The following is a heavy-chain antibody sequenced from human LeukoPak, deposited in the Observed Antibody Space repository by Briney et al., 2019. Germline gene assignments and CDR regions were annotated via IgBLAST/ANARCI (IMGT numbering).Heavy chain of an antibody. V-gene: IGHV4-30-2*01. J-gene: IGHJ5*02. CDR1: GGSISSGGYY. CDR3: ARHIPPAQGGWFDP. Sequence: PSETLSLTCTVSGGSISSGGYYWSWIRQPPGKGLEWIGYIYHSGSTYYNPSLKSRVTISVDRSKNQFSLKLSSVTAADTAVYYCARHIPPAQGGWFDPWGQGTLVTVSS. CDR2: IYHSGST. D-gene: IGHD2-2*01.